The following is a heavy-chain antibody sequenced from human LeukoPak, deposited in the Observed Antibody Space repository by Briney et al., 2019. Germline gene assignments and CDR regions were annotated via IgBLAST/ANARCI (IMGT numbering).Heavy chain of an antibody. J-gene: IGHJ6*03. D-gene: IGHD6-6*01. CDR1: GFTFSSYG. V-gene: IGHV3-7*01. CDR3: ARGLAARSPLYYYYYMDV. CDR2: IKQDGSEK. Sequence: GRSLRLSCAASGFTFSSYGMHWVRQAPGKGLEWVANIKQDGSEKYYVDSVKGRFTISRDNAKNSLYLQMNSLRAEDTAVYYCARGLAARSPLYYYYYMDVWGKGTTVTVSS.